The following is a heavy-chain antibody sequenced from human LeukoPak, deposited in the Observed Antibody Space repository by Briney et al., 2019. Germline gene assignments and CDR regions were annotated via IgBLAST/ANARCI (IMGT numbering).Heavy chain of an antibody. CDR3: AREGYCTNGVCDEHPVWFDP. D-gene: IGHD2-8*01. Sequence: SVKVSRKAFGGTFSSYAISWVRQAPGQGLEWMGGIIPIFGTANYAQKFQGGVTITTDESTSTAYMELSSLRSEDTAVYYCAREGYCTNGVCDEHPVWFDPWGQGTLVTVSS. V-gene: IGHV1-69*05. CDR2: IIPIFGTA. CDR1: GGTFSSYA. J-gene: IGHJ5*02.